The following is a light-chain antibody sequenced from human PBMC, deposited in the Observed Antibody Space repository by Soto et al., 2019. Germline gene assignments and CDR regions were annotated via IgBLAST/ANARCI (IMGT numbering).Light chain of an antibody. V-gene: IGKV3-20*01. CDR2: AAS. Sequence: EIVLTQSPGTLSLSPGERATLSCRASQSVSSAYLAWYQHKPGQPPTLLIYAASSRVTGIPDRFSGSGSGTDFTLTISRLEPEDFAVYYCQQYGSSSTWTFGPGTKVEI. CDR1: QSVSSAY. J-gene: IGKJ1*01. CDR3: QQYGSSSTWT.